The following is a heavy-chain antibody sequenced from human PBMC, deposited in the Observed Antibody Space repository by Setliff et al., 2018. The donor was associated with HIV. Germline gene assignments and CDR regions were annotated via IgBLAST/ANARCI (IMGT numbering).Heavy chain of an antibody. CDR2: TIPMSDIP. CDR3: ASPTAIPH. Sequence: SVKVSCKASGYTFSDYDVAWVRQAPGQGPEWMGGTIPMSDIPNYAQNFQGRVTITRDTSASTAYMELSSLRPEDTAVYYCASPTAIPHWGQGTLVTVSS. CDR1: GYTFSDYD. V-gene: IGHV1-69*10. D-gene: IGHD2-21*02. J-gene: IGHJ4*02.